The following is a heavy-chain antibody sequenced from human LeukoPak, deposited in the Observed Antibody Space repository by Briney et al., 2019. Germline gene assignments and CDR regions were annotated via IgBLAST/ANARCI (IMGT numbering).Heavy chain of an antibody. Sequence: AGGSLRLSCTASGFIFSDFSMTWVRQAPGKGLEWVANIKHDASEKYYAESMRGRVTISRDNAKNSLYLQIDSLTTEDTAIYFCARHNYYQFDYWGQGTLVTASS. V-gene: IGHV3-7*01. J-gene: IGHJ4*02. CDR2: IKHDASEK. CDR1: GFIFSDFS. CDR3: ARHNYYQFDY. D-gene: IGHD1-1*01.